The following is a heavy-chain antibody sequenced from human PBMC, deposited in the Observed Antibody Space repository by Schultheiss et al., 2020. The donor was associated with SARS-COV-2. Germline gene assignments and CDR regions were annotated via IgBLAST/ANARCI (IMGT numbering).Heavy chain of an antibody. V-gene: IGHV3-23*01. J-gene: IGHJ1*01. CDR3: ARGDSSGYSEYFQH. D-gene: IGHD3-22*01. CDR2: ISGSGGST. Sequence: GGSLRLSCTASGFTFGDYAMSWVRQAPGKGLEWVSAISGSGGSTYYADSVKGRFTISRDNAKNSLYLQMNSLRAEDTAVYYCARGDSSGYSEYFQHWGQGTLVTVSS. CDR1: GFTFGDYA.